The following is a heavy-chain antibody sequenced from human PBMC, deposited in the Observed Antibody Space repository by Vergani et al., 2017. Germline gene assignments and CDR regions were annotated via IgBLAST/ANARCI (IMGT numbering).Heavy chain of an antibody. CDR2: ISSSSSYI. CDR3: AKDQQLAPDY. V-gene: IGHV3-21*04. CDR1: GFTFSSYS. D-gene: IGHD6-13*01. J-gene: IGHJ4*02. Sequence: EVQLVESGGGLVKPGGSLRLSCAASGFTFSSYSMNWVRQAPGKGLEWVSSISSSSSYIYYADSVKGRFTISRDNAKNSMYLQMNSLRAEDTAVYYCAKDQQLAPDYWGQGTLVTVSS.